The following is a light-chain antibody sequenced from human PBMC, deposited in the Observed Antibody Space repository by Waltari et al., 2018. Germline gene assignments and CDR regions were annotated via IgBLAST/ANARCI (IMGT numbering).Light chain of an antibody. CDR1: QSISSW. V-gene: IGKV1-12*01. CDR2: KAS. CDR3: FQYSSSPYS. J-gene: IGKJ2*03. Sequence: DIQMTQSPSSLSASVGDTVTITCRASQSISSWLDWYQQKPGKAPNLLFYKASSLQGGVPSRFGGSGAGTDFTLTSSSLQPEDFATYYCFQYSSSPYSFGQGTQVEI.